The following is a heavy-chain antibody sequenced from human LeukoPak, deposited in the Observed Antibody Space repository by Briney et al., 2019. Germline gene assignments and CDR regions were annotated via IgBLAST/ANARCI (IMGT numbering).Heavy chain of an antibody. J-gene: IGHJ4*02. Sequence: LETLSLTCTVSGGSISSSSYYWGWIRQPPGKGLVWIGSIYYSGSTYYNPSLKSRVTISVDTSKNQFSLKLSSVTAADTAVYYCARRDSSSWYTQAFDYWGQGTLVTVSS. CDR1: GGSISSSSYY. CDR2: IYYSGST. CDR3: ARRDSSSWYTQAFDY. V-gene: IGHV4-39*01. D-gene: IGHD6-13*01.